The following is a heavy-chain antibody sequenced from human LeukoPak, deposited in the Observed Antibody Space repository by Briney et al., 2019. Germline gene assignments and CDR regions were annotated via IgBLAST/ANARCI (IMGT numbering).Heavy chain of an antibody. CDR3: ASAQTYDYYDSSGYAFDL. J-gene: IGHJ3*01. Sequence: GGTLRLSCAASGFTFSDYYMSWVRQAPGKGLEWVSYISSSGSTIYYADSVKGRFTISRDNAKNSLYLQMNSLRAEDTAVYYCASAQTYDYYDSSGYAFDLWGQGTMVTVSS. CDR1: GFTFSDYY. D-gene: IGHD3-22*01. V-gene: IGHV3-11*04. CDR2: ISSSGSTI.